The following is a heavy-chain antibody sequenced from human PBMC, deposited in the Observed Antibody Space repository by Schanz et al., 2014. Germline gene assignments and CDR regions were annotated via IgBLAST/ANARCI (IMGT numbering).Heavy chain of an antibody. V-gene: IGHV3-30*18. CDR3: VKGGTNTLDS. J-gene: IGHJ4*02. CDR1: RFTLNPTT. CDR2: ISHDGSNK. Sequence: QVHLVESGGGVVRPGGSLRLSCAASRFTLNPTTMNWFRQAPGKGLEWVALISHDGSNKNSADPVKGRFTISRDNSKNTLYLQMNSLRGDDTAIYYCVKGGTNTLDSWGQGTLVTVSS.